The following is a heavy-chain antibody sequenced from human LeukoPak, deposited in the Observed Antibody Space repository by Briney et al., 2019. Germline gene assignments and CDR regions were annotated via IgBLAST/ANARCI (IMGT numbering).Heavy chain of an antibody. D-gene: IGHD2-2*01. CDR2: IYPGDSDT. CDR1: GYSFTNHW. Sequence: GESLKISCKGSGYSFTNHWIAWVRQTPEKGLEWMGIIYPGDSDTRYSPSFQGHVTISADKSITTAYLQWSSLKASDTAMYYCARHLGRCSFTSCRIDYWGQGTLVTVSS. J-gene: IGHJ4*02. CDR3: ARHLGRCSFTSCRIDY. V-gene: IGHV5-51*01.